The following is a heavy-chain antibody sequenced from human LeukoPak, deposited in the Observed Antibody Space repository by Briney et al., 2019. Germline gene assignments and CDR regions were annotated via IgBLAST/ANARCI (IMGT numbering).Heavy chain of an antibody. J-gene: IGHJ6*03. Sequence: PSETLSLTCTVSGGSISSYYWSWIRQPAGKGLEWIGRIYTSGSTNYNPSLKSRVTMSVDTSKNQFSLKLSSVTAADTAVYYCARDLVDGSSGGYYYYYMDVWGKGTTVTISS. CDR2: IYTSGST. CDR3: ARDLVDGSSGGYYYYYMDV. D-gene: IGHD6-25*01. V-gene: IGHV4-4*07. CDR1: GGSISSYY.